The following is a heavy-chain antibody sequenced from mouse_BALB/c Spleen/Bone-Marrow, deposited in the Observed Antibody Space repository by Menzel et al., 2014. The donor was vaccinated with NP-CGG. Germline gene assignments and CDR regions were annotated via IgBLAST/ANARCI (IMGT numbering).Heavy chain of an antibody. CDR3: ARRNWDEGYAMDY. J-gene: IGHJ4*01. V-gene: IGHV1-18*01. Sequence: EVQLQQSGPELVKPGASMKISCKASGYPFTGYTMNWVKQSHGKNLEWIGLINPYNGGTTYNQKFKGKATLIVDKSSSTAYMELLSLTSEDSAVYYCARRNWDEGYAMDYWGQGTSVTVSS. CDR1: GYPFTGYT. D-gene: IGHD4-1*01. CDR2: INPYNGGT.